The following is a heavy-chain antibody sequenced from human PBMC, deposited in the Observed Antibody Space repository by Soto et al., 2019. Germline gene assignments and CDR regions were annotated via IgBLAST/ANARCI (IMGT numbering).Heavy chain of an antibody. D-gene: IGHD6-6*01. CDR2: ISSSSSTI. J-gene: IGHJ4*02. V-gene: IGHV3-48*01. CDR1: GFTFSSYS. Sequence: EVQLVESGGGLVQPGGSLRLSCAASGFTFSSYSMNWVRQAPGKGLEWVSYISSSSSTIYYADSVKGRFTISSDNAKNSLYLQMNSLRAEDTAVYYCARAPYSSSFTFDYWGQGTLVTVSS. CDR3: ARAPYSSSFTFDY.